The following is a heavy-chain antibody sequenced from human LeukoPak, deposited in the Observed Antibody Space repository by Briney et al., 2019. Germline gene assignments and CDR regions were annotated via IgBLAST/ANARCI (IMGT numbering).Heavy chain of an antibody. D-gene: IGHD5-24*01. CDR2: IYHSGSN. CDR1: GYSISSGYY. CDR3: ARRDGYNGEFDY. V-gene: IGHV4-38-2*01. J-gene: IGHJ4*02. Sequence: PSETLSLTCAVSGYSISSGYYWAWIRQPPGKGLEWIGSIYHSGSNYYSPSLKSRVTISIDTSKNQFSLKLTSVTAADTAVYYCARRDGYNGEFDYWGQGTLVTVSS.